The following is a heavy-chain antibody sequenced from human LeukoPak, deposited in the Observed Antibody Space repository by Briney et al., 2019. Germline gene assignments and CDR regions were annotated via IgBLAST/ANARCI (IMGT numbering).Heavy chain of an antibody. CDR3: ATSSSGLTYYFDY. D-gene: IGHD6-19*01. CDR2: ISGSGGST. CDR1: GFTFSSYA. Sequence: GGSLRLSCAASGFTFSSYAMGWVRQAPGKGLEWVSAISGSGGSTYYADSVKGRFTISRDNSKNTLYLQMNSLRAEDTAVYYCATSSSGLTYYFDYWGQGTLVTVSS. V-gene: IGHV3-23*01. J-gene: IGHJ4*02.